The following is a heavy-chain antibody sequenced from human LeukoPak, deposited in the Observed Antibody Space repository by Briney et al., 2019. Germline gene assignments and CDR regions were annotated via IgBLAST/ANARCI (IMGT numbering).Heavy chain of an antibody. D-gene: IGHD2-2*01. V-gene: IGHV3-48*03. J-gene: IGHJ4*02. Sequence: GGSLRLSCAASGFTFSSYEMNWVRQAPGKGLEWVSYISSSGSTIYYADSVKGRFTISRDNAKNSLYLQMNSLRAEDTAVYYCACQLPSHDYWGQGTLVTLSS. CDR2: ISSSGSTI. CDR3: ACQLPSHDY. CDR1: GFTFSSYE.